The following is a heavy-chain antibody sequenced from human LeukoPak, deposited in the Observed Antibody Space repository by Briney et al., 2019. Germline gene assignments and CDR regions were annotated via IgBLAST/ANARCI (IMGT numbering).Heavy chain of an antibody. D-gene: IGHD3-10*01. Sequence: ASVKVSCKASGYTFSNHWMHWVRQVPGQGLEWMGVINANGGSTIYAQKFQGRITLTRDMSTTSVYMEVTSLRSEDTAVYYCAVSYSAGKYYYYMDVWGKGTTVTISS. CDR2: INANGGST. CDR1: GYTFSNHW. J-gene: IGHJ6*03. CDR3: AVSYSAGKYYYYMDV. V-gene: IGHV1-46*01.